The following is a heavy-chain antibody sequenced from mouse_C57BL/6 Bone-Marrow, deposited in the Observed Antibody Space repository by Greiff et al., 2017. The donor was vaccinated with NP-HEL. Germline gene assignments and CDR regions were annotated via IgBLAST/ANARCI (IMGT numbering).Heavy chain of an antibody. CDR3: ATYYYGSSSYYAMDY. D-gene: IGHD1-1*01. CDR2: IWTGGGT. CDR1: GFSLTSYA. J-gene: IGHJ4*01. V-gene: IGHV2-9-1*01. Sequence: VQLVESGPGLVAPSQSLSITCTVSGFSLTSYAISWVRQPPGKGLEWLGVIWTGGGTNYNSALKSRLSISKDNSKSQVFLKMNSLQTDDTARYYCATYYYGSSSYYAMDYWGQGTSVTVSS.